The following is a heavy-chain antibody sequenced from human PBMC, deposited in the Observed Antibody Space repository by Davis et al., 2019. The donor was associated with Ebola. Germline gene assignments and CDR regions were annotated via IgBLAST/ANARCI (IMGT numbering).Heavy chain of an antibody. CDR3: ARDDSSGWYGHRLIDP. J-gene: IGHJ5*02. Sequence: PGGSLRLSCAVTEFSVSSNHMGWVRRAPGKGLEWVSAIDSGGSTYYADSVKGRFTISRDNAKNSLYLQMNSLRDEDTAVYYCARDDSSGWYGHRLIDPWGQGTLVTVSS. V-gene: IGHV3-53*01. CDR1: EFSVSSNH. D-gene: IGHD6-19*01. CDR2: IDSGGST.